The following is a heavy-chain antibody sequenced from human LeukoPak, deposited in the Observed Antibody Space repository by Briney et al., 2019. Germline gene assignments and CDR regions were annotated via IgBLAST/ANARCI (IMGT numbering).Heavy chain of an antibody. Sequence: GGSLRLSCAASGFTVSSNYMSWVRQAPGKGLEWVSVIYSGGSTYYADSVKGRFTISRDNSKNTLYLQMNSLRAEDTAVYYCARASYDILTGYDAFDIWGQGTMVTVSS. J-gene: IGHJ3*02. V-gene: IGHV3-66*01. CDR2: IYSGGST. CDR3: ARASYDILTGYDAFDI. CDR1: GFTVSSNY. D-gene: IGHD3-9*01.